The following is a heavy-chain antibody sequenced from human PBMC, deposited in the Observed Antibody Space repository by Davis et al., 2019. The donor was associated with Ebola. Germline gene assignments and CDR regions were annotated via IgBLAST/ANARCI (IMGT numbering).Heavy chain of an antibody. CDR3: ARGRPDY. Sequence: GESLKISCAASGFTFSSYNMNWVRQAPGKGLEWVSYISDSSGTIYYANSVKGRFTISRDNAKHSLYLQMNSLRDEDTAVYYCARGRPDYWGQGTLVTVSS. J-gene: IGHJ4*02. V-gene: IGHV3-48*02. CDR2: ISDSSGTI. CDR1: GFTFSSYN.